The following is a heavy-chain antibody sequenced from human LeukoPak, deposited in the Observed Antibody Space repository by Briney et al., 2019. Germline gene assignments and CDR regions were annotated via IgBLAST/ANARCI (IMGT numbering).Heavy chain of an antibody. CDR1: GYTFTDYY. CDR2: ISPDTGVT. J-gene: IGHJ4*02. Sequence: ASVNVSCKTSGYTFTDYYIHWIRQAPGHGLEWMGWISPDTGVTTSAQNFEGRVTLTWDTSITSTFMELTNLRPDDTAVYSCARGAKQYWGQGTLVTVSS. CDR3: ARGAKQY. V-gene: IGHV1-2*02. D-gene: IGHD4/OR15-4a*01.